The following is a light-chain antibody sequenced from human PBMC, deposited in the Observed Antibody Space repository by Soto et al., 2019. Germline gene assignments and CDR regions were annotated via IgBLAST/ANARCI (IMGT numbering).Light chain of an antibody. CDR1: SSDVGAYNY. J-gene: IGLJ2*01. Sequence: QSALTQPAAVSGSPGQSITISCTGTSSDVGAYNYVSWYQQHPGKAPKLMIFEVSDRPSGVSNRFSGSKSGNTASLTISGLQAEYEADYYCSSYSSSNPLVFGGGTKVTVL. V-gene: IGLV2-14*01. CDR2: EVS. CDR3: SSYSSSNPLV.